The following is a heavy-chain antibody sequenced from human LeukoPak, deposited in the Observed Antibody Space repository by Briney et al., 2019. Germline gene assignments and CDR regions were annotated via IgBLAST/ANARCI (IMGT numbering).Heavy chain of an antibody. CDR1: GGSISSYY. V-gene: IGHV4-4*07. D-gene: IGHD3-10*01. J-gene: IGHJ6*02. CDR3: ARVVPWGSGSYYSPYYYYYGMDV. CDR2: IYTSGST. Sequence: SETLSLTCTVSGGSISSYYWSWIRQPAGKGLEWIGRIYTSGSTNYNPSLKSRVTMSVDTSKNQFSLKLSSVTAADTAVYYCARVVPWGSGSYYSPYYYYYGMDVWGQGTTVTVSS.